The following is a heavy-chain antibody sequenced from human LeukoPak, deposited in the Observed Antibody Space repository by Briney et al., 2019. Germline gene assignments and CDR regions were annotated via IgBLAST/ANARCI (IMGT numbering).Heavy chain of an antibody. CDR3: ASYGNYLGYQLDY. CDR1: GFTFSSYA. D-gene: IGHD4-11*01. J-gene: IGHJ4*02. V-gene: IGHV3-30-3*01. Sequence: PGGSLRLSCAASGFTFSSYAMHWVRQAPGKGLEWVAVISYDGSNKYYADSVKGRFTISRDNSKNTLYLQMNSLRAEDTAVYYCASYGNYLGYQLDYWGQGTLVTVSS. CDR2: ISYDGSNK.